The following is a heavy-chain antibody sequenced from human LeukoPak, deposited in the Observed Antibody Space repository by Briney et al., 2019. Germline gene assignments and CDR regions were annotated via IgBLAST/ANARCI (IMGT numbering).Heavy chain of an antibody. D-gene: IGHD2-2*01. Sequence: GGSLRLSCAASGFTFSSYGMHWVRQAPGKGLEWVAVIWYDGSNKYYADSVKGRFTISRDNSKNTLYLQMNSLRAEDTAVYYCARVLSQYYYYYGMDVWGQGTTVTVSS. CDR2: IWYDGSNK. V-gene: IGHV3-33*08. CDR1: GFTFSSYG. J-gene: IGHJ6*02. CDR3: ARVLSQYYYYYGMDV.